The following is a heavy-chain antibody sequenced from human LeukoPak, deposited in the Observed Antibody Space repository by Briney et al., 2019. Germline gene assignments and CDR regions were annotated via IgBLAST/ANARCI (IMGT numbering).Heavy chain of an antibody. Sequence: PSETLSLTCTVSGGSISSYYWSWIRQPPGKGLEWIGYIYYSGSTNYNPSLKSRVTISVDTSKNQFSLKLSSVTAADTAVYYCARETGYYGSGSYRYYYYMDVWGKGTTVTISS. J-gene: IGHJ6*03. D-gene: IGHD3-10*01. V-gene: IGHV4-59*01. CDR1: GGSISSYY. CDR3: ARETGYYGSGSYRYYYYMDV. CDR2: IYYSGST.